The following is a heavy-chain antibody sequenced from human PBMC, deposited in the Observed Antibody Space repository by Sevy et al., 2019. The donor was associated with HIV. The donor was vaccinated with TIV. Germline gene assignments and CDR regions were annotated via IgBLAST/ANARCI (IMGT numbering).Heavy chain of an antibody. Sequence: GGSLRLSCAASGFILSDHYVDWVRQAPGKGLEWVGRIRHRPNSYTTEDAASVKGRFTISRDDSRNSVYLQMNSLKTQDSAVYYCVRGPNCGVGGCQQISPYCLDVWGKGSTVTVSS. CDR2: IRHRPNSYTT. CDR1: GFILSDHY. V-gene: IGHV3-72*01. CDR3: VRGPNCGVGGCQQISPYCLDV. J-gene: IGHJ6*03. D-gene: IGHD2-15*01.